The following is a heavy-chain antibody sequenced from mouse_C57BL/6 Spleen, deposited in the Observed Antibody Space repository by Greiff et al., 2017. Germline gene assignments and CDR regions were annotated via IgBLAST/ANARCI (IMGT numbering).Heavy chain of an antibody. CDR3: ARMATAFDY. D-gene: IGHD1-2*01. V-gene: IGHV5-16*01. CDR2: INYDGSST. J-gene: IGHJ2*01. CDR1: GFTFSDYY. Sequence: EVMLVESEGGLVQPGSSMKLSCTASGFTFSDYYLAWVRQVPEKGLEWVANINYDGSSTYYLDSLKSRFIISRENAKNILYLQMSSLKSEDTATYYCARMATAFDYWGQGTTLTVSS.